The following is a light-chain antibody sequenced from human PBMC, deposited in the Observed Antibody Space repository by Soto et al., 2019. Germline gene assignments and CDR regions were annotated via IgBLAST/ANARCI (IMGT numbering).Light chain of an antibody. CDR1: QSVSSSY. CDR2: GAS. CDR3: QQYGSSRKT. J-gene: IGKJ2*01. Sequence: EIVLTQSPATLSLSTGDRATLSCRASQSVSSSYLAWYQQKPGQAPRLLIYGASSRATGSPDRFSGSGAGTDFTLTISRLEPEDFAVYYCQQYGSSRKTFGQGTKVEIE. V-gene: IGKV3-20*01.